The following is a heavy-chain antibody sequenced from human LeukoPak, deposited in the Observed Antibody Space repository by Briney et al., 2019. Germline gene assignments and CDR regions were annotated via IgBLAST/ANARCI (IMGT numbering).Heavy chain of an antibody. D-gene: IGHD4-23*01. CDR2: IIPIFGTA. CDR3: AREVVTPPRLFNWFDP. Sequence: ASVKVSCKASGGTFSSYAISWVRQAPGQGLEWMGGIIPIFGTANYAQKFQGRVTITTDESTSTACMELSSLRSEDTAVYYCAREVVTPPRLFNWFDPWGQGTLVTVSS. J-gene: IGHJ5*02. V-gene: IGHV1-69*05. CDR1: GGTFSSYA.